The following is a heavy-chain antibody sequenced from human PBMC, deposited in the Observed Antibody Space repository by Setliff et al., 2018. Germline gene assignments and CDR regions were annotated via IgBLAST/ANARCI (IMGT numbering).Heavy chain of an antibody. CDR3: AKMLSGYIGGYRDFDH. D-gene: IGHD6-19*01. V-gene: IGHV3-53*01. CDR2: IVQSSHT. CDR1: GFTFRDYS. Sequence: GESLKISCATSGFTFRDYSLAWVRQAPGQGLEWVSGIVQSSHTFYADSMEGRFTISRDNTRNTISLQIDDLRAEDTATYYCAKMLSGYIGGYRDFDHWGRGTLVTVSS. J-gene: IGHJ4*02.